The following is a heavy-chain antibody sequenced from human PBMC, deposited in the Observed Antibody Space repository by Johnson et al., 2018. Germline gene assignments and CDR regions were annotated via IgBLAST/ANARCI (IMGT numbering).Heavy chain of an antibody. J-gene: IGHJ3*02. CDR2: ITSSSSYM. CDR1: GFTFSTYS. CDR3: ARWDYFGSGRYGFDS. V-gene: IGHV3-21*01. Sequence: VQLVQSGGGLVKPGGSLRLACAASGFTFSTYSMNWVRQAPGKGLEWVSSITSSSSYMYYTDSVRGRFTISRDNAKNTLYLQMNSLRAEDTAVYYCARWDYFGSGRYGFDSWGHGTRVTVSS. D-gene: IGHD3-10*01.